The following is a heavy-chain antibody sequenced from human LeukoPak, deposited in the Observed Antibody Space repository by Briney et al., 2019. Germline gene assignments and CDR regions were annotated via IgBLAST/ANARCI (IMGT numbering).Heavy chain of an antibody. J-gene: IGHJ4*02. CDR2: ISGSTNYI. V-gene: IGHV3-21*01. D-gene: IGHD3-10*01. Sequence: GGSLRLSCAASGFAFSSYTMNWVRQAPGKGLEWVSSISGSTNYIYFADSAKGRFTISRDNAKNSLYLQMNSLRAEDTAVYYCARTYYYGSGSNDYWGQGTLVTVSS. CDR1: GFAFSSYT. CDR3: ARTYYYGSGSNDY.